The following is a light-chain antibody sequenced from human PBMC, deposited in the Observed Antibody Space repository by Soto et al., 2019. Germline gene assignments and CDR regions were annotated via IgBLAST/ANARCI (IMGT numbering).Light chain of an antibody. CDR3: QQSYA. CDR2: AAS. CDR1: QSITSS. V-gene: IGKV1-39*01. Sequence: DIQMTQSPSSLSASVGDRVTITCRASQSITSSFNWYQQKPGKAPKLLIYAASNLQSGVPSRFSGSKSGTDFTLTISCLQPEDFATYYCQQSYAFGQGTKVEIK. J-gene: IGKJ2*01.